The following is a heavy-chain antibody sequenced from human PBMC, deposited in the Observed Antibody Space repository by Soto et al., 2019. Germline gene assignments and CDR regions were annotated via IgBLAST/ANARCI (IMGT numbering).Heavy chain of an antibody. D-gene: IGHD4-17*01. J-gene: IGHJ6*03. CDR2: ISYDGSNK. CDR3: AKESPTVTLYYYYMDV. Sequence: GGSLRLSCAASGFTFSSYGMHWVRQAPGKGLEWVVVISYDGSNKYYADSVKGRFTISRDNSKNTLYLQMNSLRAEDTAVYYCAKESPTVTLYYYYMDVWGKGATVTVSS. V-gene: IGHV3-30*18. CDR1: GFTFSSYG.